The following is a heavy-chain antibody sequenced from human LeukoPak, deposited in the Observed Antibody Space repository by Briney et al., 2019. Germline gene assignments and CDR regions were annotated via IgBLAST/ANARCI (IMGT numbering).Heavy chain of an antibody. V-gene: IGHV5-51*01. J-gene: IGHJ3*02. CDR1: GYSFATYW. CDR3: ATNTMFRGIHAFDI. CDR2: INPEDSDT. D-gene: IGHD3-10*01. Sequence: GESLKISCKGSGYSFATYWIGWVRQMPGKGLEWMGIINPEDSDTRYSPSFEGQVTISADKSISTAYLQWNSLKASDTATYYCATNTMFRGIHAFDIWGQGTMVTVSS.